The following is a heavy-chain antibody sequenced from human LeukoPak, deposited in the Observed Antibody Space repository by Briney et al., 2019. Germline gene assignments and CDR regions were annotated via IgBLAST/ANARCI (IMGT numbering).Heavy chain of an antibody. CDR1: GFTFSSYA. J-gene: IGHJ4*02. D-gene: IGHD3-22*01. V-gene: IGHV3-7*05. CDR3: ARASVFYDSSGYYYYYFDN. Sequence: PGGSLRLSCAASGFTFSSYAMSWVRQAPGKGLEWVANIKQYGSEKYYVDSVKGRFTISRDNAKKSLYLQMNSLRAEDTAVYYCARASVFYDSSGYYYYYFDNWGQGTLVTVSS. CDR2: IKQYGSEK.